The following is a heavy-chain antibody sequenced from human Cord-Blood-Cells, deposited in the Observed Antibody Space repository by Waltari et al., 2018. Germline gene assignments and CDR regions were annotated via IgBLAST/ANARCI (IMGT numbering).Heavy chain of an antibody. D-gene: IGHD7-27*01. CDR2: INSDGSST. CDR1: GFTFSSYW. Sequence: EVQLVESGGGLVQPGGSLRRPCAASGFTFSSYWMHWVRQAPGKGLVWVSRINSDGSSTSYADSVKGRFTISRDNAKNTLYLQMNSLRAEDTAVYYCARVEVTGDLGYWGQGTLVTVSS. CDR3: ARVEVTGDLGY. J-gene: IGHJ4*02. V-gene: IGHV3-74*02.